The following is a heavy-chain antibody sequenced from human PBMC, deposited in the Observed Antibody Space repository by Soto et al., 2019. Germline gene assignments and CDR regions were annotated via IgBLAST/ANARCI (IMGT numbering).Heavy chain of an antibody. Sequence: GGSLRLSCAASGFTFSDAWMNWVRQAPGKGLEWVGRIKSKTDGGTTDYAAPVKGRFTISRDDSKNTLYLQMNSLKTEDTAVYYCTTLGGYSSGWYRATLEYWGQGTLVTVSS. D-gene: IGHD6-19*01. CDR3: TTLGGYSSGWYRATLEY. CDR2: IKSKTDGGTT. V-gene: IGHV3-15*07. J-gene: IGHJ4*02. CDR1: GFTFSDAW.